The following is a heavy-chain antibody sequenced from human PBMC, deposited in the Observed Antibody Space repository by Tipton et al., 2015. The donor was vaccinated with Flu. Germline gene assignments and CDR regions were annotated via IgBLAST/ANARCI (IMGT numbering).Heavy chain of an antibody. Sequence: SLRLSCAASGFTFDDYAMHWVRQAPGKGLEWVSGISWNSGSIGYADSVKGRFTISRDNAKNSLYLQMNSLRAEDTALYYCAKDSNFDWLLSPDYYYYGMDVWGQGTTVTVSS. V-gene: IGHV3-9*01. CDR2: ISWNSGSI. J-gene: IGHJ6*02. CDR3: AKDSNFDWLLSPDYYYYGMDV. D-gene: IGHD3-9*01. CDR1: GFTFDDYA.